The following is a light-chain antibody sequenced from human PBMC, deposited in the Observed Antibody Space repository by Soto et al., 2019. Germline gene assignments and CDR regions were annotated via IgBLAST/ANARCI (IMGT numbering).Light chain of an antibody. J-gene: IGKJ1*01. V-gene: IGKV1-5*01. CDR2: DVS. Sequence: DIQMTQSPSTLPASVGDRVTSTCRDSQSISDSLAWYQQKPGKAPDLLISDVSSLERGVPSRFSGSGSGTEFTLTISSLQPDDFATYYCQHYNSYSEAFGQGTKVDIK. CDR1: QSISDS. CDR3: QHYNSYSEA.